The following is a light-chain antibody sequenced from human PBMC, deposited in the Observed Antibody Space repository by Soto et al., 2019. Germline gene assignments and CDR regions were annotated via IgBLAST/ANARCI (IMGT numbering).Light chain of an antibody. CDR3: QQFNSFPRT. Sequence: DIQLTQSPSFLSASEGDRVTVTCRASQGISNYLAWYQQKPGKAPKPLINVASTLQSGVPSRFSGSGSGTEFTLTISSLQTEDSATYYCQQFNSFPRTFGQGTKVEIK. CDR2: VAS. V-gene: IGKV1-9*01. CDR1: QGISNY. J-gene: IGKJ1*01.